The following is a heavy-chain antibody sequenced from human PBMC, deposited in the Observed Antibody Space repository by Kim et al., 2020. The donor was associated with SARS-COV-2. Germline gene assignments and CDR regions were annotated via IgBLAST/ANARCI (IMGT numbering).Heavy chain of an antibody. CDR1: GYSFTSYW. Sequence: GESLKISCKGSGYSFTSYWIGWVRQMPGKGLEWMGIIYPGDSDTRYSPSFQGQVTISADKSISTAYLQWSSLKASDTAMYYCARHCRYCGGAAQDPTFDYWGQGTLVTVSS. J-gene: IGHJ4*02. CDR2: IYPGDSDT. V-gene: IGHV5-51*01. D-gene: IGHD2-21*01. CDR3: ARHCRYCGGAAQDPTFDY.